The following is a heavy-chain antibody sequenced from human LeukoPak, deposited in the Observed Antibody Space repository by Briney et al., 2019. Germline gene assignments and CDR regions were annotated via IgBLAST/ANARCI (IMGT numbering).Heavy chain of an antibody. CDR3: ARDSPHDFWSGYSVY. V-gene: IGHV3-30*03. CDR2: ISYDGSNK. D-gene: IGHD3-3*01. Sequence: GGSLRLSCAASGFTFSTSSMNWVRQAPGKGLEWVAVISYDGSNKYYADSVKGRFTISRDNSKNTLYLQMNSLRAEDTAVYYCARDSPHDFWSGYSVYWGQGTLVTVSS. CDR1: GFTFSTSS. J-gene: IGHJ4*02.